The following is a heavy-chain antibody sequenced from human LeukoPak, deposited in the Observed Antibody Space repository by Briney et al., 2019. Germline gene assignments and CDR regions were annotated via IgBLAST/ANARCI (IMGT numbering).Heavy chain of an antibody. V-gene: IGHV3-7*01. CDR3: SNGIYDKSY. Sequence: GGSLRLSCAASGFTFSRYWMAWVRQAPGKGLEWVANIKQDGSEAVYVDSVRGRFTISRDNAKNLLYLQMNSLRVEDTAMYYCSNGIYDKSYWGQGTLVTVSS. J-gene: IGHJ4*02. CDR1: GFTFSRYW. D-gene: IGHD2-8*01. CDR2: IKQDGSEA.